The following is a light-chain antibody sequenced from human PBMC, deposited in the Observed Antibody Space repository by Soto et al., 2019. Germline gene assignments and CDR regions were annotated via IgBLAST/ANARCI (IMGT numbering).Light chain of an antibody. J-gene: IGKJ3*01. CDR3: QQYDNPLFT. CDR2: DAS. Sequence: DILMTQSPSSLSSSVGDRVTITCQASQAIRNYLNWYQQKPGKAPKLLIYDASNLETGIPSRFSGSGSGTDFTLTISSLQPEDFAAYYCQQYDNPLFTFGPGTKVDIK. V-gene: IGKV1-33*01. CDR1: QAIRNY.